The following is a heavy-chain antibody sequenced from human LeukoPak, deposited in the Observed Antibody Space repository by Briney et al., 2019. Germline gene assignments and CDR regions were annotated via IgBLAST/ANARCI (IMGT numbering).Heavy chain of an antibody. Sequence: SETLSLTCAVYGGSFSGYYWSWIRQPPGKGLEWIGEINHSGGTNYSPSLKSRVTVSVDTSKNQFSLKLSSVTAADTAVYYCARGGGCSGGSCYCPWGQGTLVTVSS. V-gene: IGHV4-34*01. CDR3: ARGGGCSGGSCYCP. CDR1: GGSFSGYY. J-gene: IGHJ5*02. D-gene: IGHD2-15*01. CDR2: INHSGGT.